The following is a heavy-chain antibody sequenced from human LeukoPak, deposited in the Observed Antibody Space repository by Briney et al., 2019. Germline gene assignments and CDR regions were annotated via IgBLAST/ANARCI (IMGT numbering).Heavy chain of an antibody. J-gene: IGHJ4*02. V-gene: IGHV3-7*01. Sequence: PGGSLRLSCAASGFTFSSYWMSWVRQAPGKGLEWVANIKQDGSEKYYVDSVKGRFTISRDNAKNSLYLQMNSLGAEDTAVYYCARERVITFGGVIVASDYWGQGTLVTVSS. CDR3: ARERVITFGGVIVASDY. CDR1: GFTFSSYW. D-gene: IGHD3-16*02. CDR2: IKQDGSEK.